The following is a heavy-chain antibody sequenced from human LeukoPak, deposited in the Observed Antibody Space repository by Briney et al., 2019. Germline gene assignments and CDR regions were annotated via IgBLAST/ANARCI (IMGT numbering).Heavy chain of an antibody. CDR2: IIPIFGTA. D-gene: IGHD5-18*01. J-gene: IGHJ2*01. V-gene: IGHV1-69*13. CDR3: AKEGDTALVTGYFDL. CDR1: GGTLVSYV. Sequence: ASVKVSCKASGGTLVSYVISWVRQAPGQGLEWMGGIIPIFGTAHYAQKFQGRLTITADESTSTVYMEMSSLRSEDTAMYYCAKEGDTALVTGYFDLWGGGTLVTVSS.